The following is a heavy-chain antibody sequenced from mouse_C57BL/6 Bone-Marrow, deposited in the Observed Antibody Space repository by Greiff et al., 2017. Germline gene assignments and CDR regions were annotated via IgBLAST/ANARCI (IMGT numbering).Heavy chain of an antibody. Sequence: VHVKQSGAELVRPGASVKLSCTASGFNIKDDYMHWVKQRPEQGLEWIGWIDPENGDTEYASKFQGKATITADTSSNTAYLQLSSLTSEDTAVYYCTTEDYDGAWFAYWGQGTLVTVSA. J-gene: IGHJ3*01. CDR1: GFNIKDDY. CDR3: TTEDYDGAWFAY. CDR2: IDPENGDT. V-gene: IGHV14-4*01. D-gene: IGHD2-4*01.